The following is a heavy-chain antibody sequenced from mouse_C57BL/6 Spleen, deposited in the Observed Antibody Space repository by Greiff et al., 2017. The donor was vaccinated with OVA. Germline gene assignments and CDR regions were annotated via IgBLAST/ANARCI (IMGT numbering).Heavy chain of an antibody. CDR3: ARLDGYYARDY. CDR1: GYTFTSYD. V-gene: IGHV1-85*01. Sequence: QVQLQQSGPELVKPGASVKLSCKASGYTFTSYDINWVKQRPGQGLEWIGWIYPGGGSTKYNEKFKGKATLTVDTSSSTAYMELHSLTSEDSAVYFCARLDGYYARDYWGQGTSGTGSS. J-gene: IGHJ4*01. D-gene: IGHD2-3*01. CDR2: IYPGGGST.